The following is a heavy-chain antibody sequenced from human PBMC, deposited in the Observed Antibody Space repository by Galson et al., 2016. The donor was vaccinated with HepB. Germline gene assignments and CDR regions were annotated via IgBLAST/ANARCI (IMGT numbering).Heavy chain of an antibody. Sequence: SLRLSCAASGFSFGTYAMHWVRQAPGKGLEYLASTSINGGGTYYADSVEGRFTISRDNSKNTLYLQMSSLRAEDTAVYFCYGRNAYSAAEYYYYGTEVWGQGTTVTVSS. V-gene: IGHV3-64D*06. J-gene: IGHJ6*02. CDR2: TSINGGGT. CDR1: GFSFGTYA. CDR3: YGRNAYSAAEYYYYGTEV. D-gene: IGHD2-2*01.